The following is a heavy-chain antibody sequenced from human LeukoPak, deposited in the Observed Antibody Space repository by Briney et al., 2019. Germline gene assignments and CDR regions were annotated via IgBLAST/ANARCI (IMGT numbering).Heavy chain of an antibody. J-gene: IGHJ4*02. Sequence: GGSLRLSCTTSGFTFGDYAMTWVRQAPGKGLEWVSSISGSSYYIYYADSVKGRFTISRDNAKNSLYLQMNSLRAEDTAVYYCVRDDDRPDNGLDYWGQGTLVTVSS. D-gene: IGHD3-22*01. V-gene: IGHV3-21*01. CDR1: GFTFGDYA. CDR3: VRDDDRPDNGLDY. CDR2: ISGSSYYI.